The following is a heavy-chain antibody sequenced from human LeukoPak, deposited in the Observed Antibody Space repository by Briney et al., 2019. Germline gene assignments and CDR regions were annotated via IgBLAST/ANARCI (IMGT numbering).Heavy chain of an antibody. CDR3: ARAVRNQLLSEY. Sequence: GASVKVSCKTSGYTFSSYDVTWVRQAPGQGLEYMGWMNPSSGNTGCAQKFRGRITMTSDASITSAYMELSSLTSEDTAVYYCARAVRNQLLSEYWGQGTLITVSS. CDR1: GYTFSSYD. D-gene: IGHD2-2*01. V-gene: IGHV1-8*01. CDR2: MNPSSGNT. J-gene: IGHJ4*02.